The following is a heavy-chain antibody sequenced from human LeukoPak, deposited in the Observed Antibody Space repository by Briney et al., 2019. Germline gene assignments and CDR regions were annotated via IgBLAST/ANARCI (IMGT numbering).Heavy chain of an antibody. Sequence: PGGSLRLSCAASGFTFSSYTMSWVRQAPGKGLEWVSVIYSGDNTYYADSVKGRFTISRDTPKNTLYLQMNSLRAEDTAVYYCARDTGSGYCSGGRCRGAFDIWGQGTMVTVSS. CDR2: IYSGDNT. CDR1: GFTFSSYT. V-gene: IGHV3-23*03. J-gene: IGHJ3*02. CDR3: ARDTGSGYCSGGRCRGAFDI. D-gene: IGHD2-15*01.